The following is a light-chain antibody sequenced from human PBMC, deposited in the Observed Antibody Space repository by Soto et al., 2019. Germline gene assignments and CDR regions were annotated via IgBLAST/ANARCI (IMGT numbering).Light chain of an antibody. J-gene: IGKJ2*01. CDR2: GAS. CDR1: QSVSSSY. V-gene: IGKV3-20*01. Sequence: EIVLTQSPGTLSSSPGERATLSCRASQSVSSSYLAWYQQKPGQAPRLLIYGASSRATGIPDRFSGSGSGTDFTLTISRLEPEDFAVYYCQQYGNTFGQGTKLEIK. CDR3: QQYGNT.